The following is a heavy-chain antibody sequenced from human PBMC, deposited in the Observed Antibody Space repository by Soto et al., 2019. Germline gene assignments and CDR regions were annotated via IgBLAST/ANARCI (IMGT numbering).Heavy chain of an antibody. V-gene: IGHV4-59*01. J-gene: IGHJ4*02. D-gene: IGHD3-22*01. CDR3: ARASYYSDSFGYFLDS. CDR1: GGSISPYY. Sequence: QVQLQESGPGLVQPSETLSLTCTVSGGSISPYYWSWIRQTPGKGLEWIAYIYYSGSTNYNPSLMSRVTISVDTSKNQCSLKLSSVTAADTAVYYCARASYYSDSFGYFLDSWGQGTLVTVSS. CDR2: IYYSGST.